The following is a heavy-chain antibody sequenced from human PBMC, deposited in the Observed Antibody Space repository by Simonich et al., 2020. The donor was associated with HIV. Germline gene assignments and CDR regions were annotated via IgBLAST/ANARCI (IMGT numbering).Heavy chain of an antibody. CDR2: ISSSSSYI. V-gene: IGHV3-21*01. CDR1: GFTFSSYS. CDR3: ARDGRKGSSTSCSDY. J-gene: IGHJ4*02. Sequence: EVQLVESGGGLVKPGGSLRLSCAASGFTFSSYSMNWVRQAPGKGLEWVSSISSSSSYIYYADSVKGRFTISRDNAKKSLYLQMNSLRAEVTAVYYCARDGRKGSSTSCSDYWGQGTLVTVYS. D-gene: IGHD2-2*01.